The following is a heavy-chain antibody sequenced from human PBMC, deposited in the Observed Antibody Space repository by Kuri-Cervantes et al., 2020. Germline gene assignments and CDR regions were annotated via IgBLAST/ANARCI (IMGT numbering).Heavy chain of an antibody. CDR3: ASSITIFGVVKSYYYYGMDV. CDR2: FDPEDGET. J-gene: IGHJ6*02. V-gene: IGHV1-24*01. D-gene: IGHD3-3*01. CDR1: GYTLTELS. Sequence: GESLKISCKVSGYTLTELSMHWVRQAPGKGLEWMGGFDPEDGETIYAQKFQGRVTMTEDTSTDTAYMELSSLRSEDTAVYYCASSITIFGVVKSYYYYGMDVWGQGTTVTVSS.